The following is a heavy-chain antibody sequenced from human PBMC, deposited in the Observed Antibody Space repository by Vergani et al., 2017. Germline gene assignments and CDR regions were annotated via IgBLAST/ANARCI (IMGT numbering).Heavy chain of an antibody. CDR3: ARIKKDYPYYYMDV. CDR1: GYSFNTYW. J-gene: IGHJ6*03. CDR2: IYPGDSDT. Sequence: EVQLVQSGAEVKKPGESLKISCRGSGYSFNTYWIGWVRQMPGKGLEWMGIIYPGDSDTRYSPSFQGQVSISADKSISTAYLEWSSLKASATAMYYCARIKKDYPYYYMDVWGKGTTVTVSS. V-gene: IGHV5-51*03.